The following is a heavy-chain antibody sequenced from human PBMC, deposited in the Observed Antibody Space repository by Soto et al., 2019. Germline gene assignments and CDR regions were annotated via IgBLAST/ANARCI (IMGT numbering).Heavy chain of an antibody. D-gene: IGHD3-22*01. CDR1: GYTFTSYA. CDR2: INAGNGNT. J-gene: IGHJ4*02. Sequence: ASVKVSCKASGYTFTSYAMHWLLQAPGQRLEWMGWINAGNGNTKYSQKFQGRVTITRDNSKNTLYLQMNSLRAEDTAVYYCAKDCCGSSGQPDYWGQGTLVTVSS. CDR3: AKDCCGSSGQPDY. V-gene: IGHV1-3*01.